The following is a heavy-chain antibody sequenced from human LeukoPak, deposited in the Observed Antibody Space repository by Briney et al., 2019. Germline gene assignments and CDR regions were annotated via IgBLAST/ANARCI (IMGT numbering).Heavy chain of an antibody. CDR3: ARGPSEWEPPNDAFDI. V-gene: IGHV4-39*01. Sequence: SETLSLTCTVSGGSISSSSYYWGWIRQPPGKGLEWIGSIYYSGSTYYNPSLKSRVTISVDTSKNQFSLKLSSVTAADTAVYYCARGPSEWEPPNDAFDIWGQGTMVTVSS. CDR2: IYYSGST. CDR1: GGSISSSSYY. J-gene: IGHJ3*02. D-gene: IGHD1-26*01.